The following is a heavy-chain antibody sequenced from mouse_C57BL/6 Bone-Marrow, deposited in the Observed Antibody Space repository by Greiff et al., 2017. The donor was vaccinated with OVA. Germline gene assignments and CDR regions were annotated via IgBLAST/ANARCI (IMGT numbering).Heavy chain of an antibody. CDR3: ARSSRQLGAMDY. Sequence: EVQLQQSGPEPVKPGASVKIPCKASGYTFTDYNMDWVKQSHGKSLEWIGDINPNNGGTIYNQKFKGKATLTVDKSSSTAYMELRSLTSEDTAVYYCARSSRQLGAMDYWGQGTSVTVSS. CDR1: GYTFTDYN. J-gene: IGHJ4*01. V-gene: IGHV1-18*01. D-gene: IGHD3-2*01. CDR2: INPNNGGT.